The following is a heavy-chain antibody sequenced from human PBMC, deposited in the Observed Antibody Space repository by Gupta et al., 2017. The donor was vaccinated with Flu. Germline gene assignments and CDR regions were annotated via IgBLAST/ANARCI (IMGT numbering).Heavy chain of an antibody. V-gene: IGHV3-21*01. CDR1: EFPFNIYY. CDR3: VRHFSDRDAFDI. J-gene: IGHJ3*02. D-gene: IGHD2/OR15-2a*01. CDR2: ISSSSSYI. Sequence: EVQLVESGGGIVKPGGSLRPSCAASEFPFNIYYIAWIRQAPGKGLVGVSSISSSSSYIYYADSVKGRFTISRDNAENSLFLQMNSLRAEDTAVYYCVRHFSDRDAFDIWGQGTMVTV.